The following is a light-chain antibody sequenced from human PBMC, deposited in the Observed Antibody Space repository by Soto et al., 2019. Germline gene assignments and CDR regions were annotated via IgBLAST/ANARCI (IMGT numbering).Light chain of an antibody. CDR3: MQALQKGLT. CDR2: LGS. Sequence: DLVMTQSPLSLPVTPVEPASSSYRSSQSLLHSNGYNYLDWYLQKPGQSPQLLIYLGSNRASGVPDRFSGSGSGTDFTLKISRVEAEDVGVYYCMQALQKGLTFGGGTKVEIK. V-gene: IGKV2-28*01. J-gene: IGKJ4*01. CDR1: QSLLHSNGYNY.